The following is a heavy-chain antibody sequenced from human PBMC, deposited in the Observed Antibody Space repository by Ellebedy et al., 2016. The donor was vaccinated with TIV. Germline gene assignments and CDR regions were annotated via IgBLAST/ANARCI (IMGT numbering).Heavy chain of an antibody. J-gene: IGHJ4*02. D-gene: IGHD6-19*01. CDR2: ISETGDRT. Sequence: GGSLRLXXVASGFTFSNYAMNWVRQTPGKGLEWISGISETGDRTYYSDSVKGRFTISRDNSKNTVFLLMSSLRAGDTAVYHCVKHPYSSGWARQVFSFHWGQGTGVIVSS. V-gene: IGHV3-23*01. CDR3: VKHPYSSGWARQVFSFH. CDR1: GFTFSNYA.